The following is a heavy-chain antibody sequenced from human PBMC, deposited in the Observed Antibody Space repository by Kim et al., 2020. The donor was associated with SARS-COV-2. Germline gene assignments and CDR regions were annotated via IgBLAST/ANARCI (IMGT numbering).Heavy chain of an antibody. CDR2: IYYSGST. CDR1: GGSISSGGYY. J-gene: IGHJ6*02. D-gene: IGHD3-22*01. Sequence: SETLSLTCTVSGGSISSGGYYWSWIRQHPGKGLEWIGYIYYSGSTYYNPSLKSRVTISVDTSKNQFSLKLSSVTAADTAVYYCARDSTYYYDSSGSEGMDVWGQGTTVTVSS. CDR3: ARDSTYYYDSSGSEGMDV. V-gene: IGHV4-31*03.